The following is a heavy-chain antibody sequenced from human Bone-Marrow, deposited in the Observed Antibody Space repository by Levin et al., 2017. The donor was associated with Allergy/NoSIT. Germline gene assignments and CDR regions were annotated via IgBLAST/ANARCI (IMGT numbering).Heavy chain of an antibody. V-gene: IGHV3-21*01. CDR3: ARAPAGGHDGLDY. Sequence: PGGSLRLSCAASGFTFSSYSMNWVRQAPGKGLEWVSSISSSSSYIYYADSVKGRFTISRDNAKNSLYLQMNSLRAEDTAVYYCARAPAGGHDGLDYWGQGTLVTVSS. J-gene: IGHJ4*02. CDR2: ISSSSSYI. CDR1: GFTFSSYS. D-gene: IGHD1-1*01.